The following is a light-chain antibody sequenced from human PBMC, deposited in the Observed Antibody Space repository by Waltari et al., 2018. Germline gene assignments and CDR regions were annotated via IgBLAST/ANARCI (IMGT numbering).Light chain of an antibody. J-gene: IGKJ1*01. CDR3: QQYYSSPWT. CDR2: WAS. V-gene: IGKV4-1*01. Sequence: DIVMTQSPDSLAVSLGERATNKVKSSQSLFYSTYNQNYLAWYQQKPGQPPELLIYWASTRESGVPDRFSGSGSGTDFTLTISSLQAEDVAFYYCQQYYSSPWTFGQGTKVEVK. CDR1: QSLFYSTYNQNY.